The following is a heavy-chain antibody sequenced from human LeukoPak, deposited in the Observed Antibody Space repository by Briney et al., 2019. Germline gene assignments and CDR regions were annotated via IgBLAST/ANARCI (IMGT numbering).Heavy chain of an antibody. CDR3: ARSQVTFTFGYYYYGMDV. CDR2: INPSGGST. V-gene: IGHV1-46*01. J-gene: IGHJ6*02. Sequence: ASVKVSCKASGYTFTSYYMHWVRQAPGQGLEWMGIINPSGGSTSYAQKFQGRVTMTRDTSTSTVYMELSSLRSEDMAVYYCARSQVTFTFGYYYYGMDVWGQGTTVTVSS. CDR1: GYTFTSYY. D-gene: IGHD3-16*01.